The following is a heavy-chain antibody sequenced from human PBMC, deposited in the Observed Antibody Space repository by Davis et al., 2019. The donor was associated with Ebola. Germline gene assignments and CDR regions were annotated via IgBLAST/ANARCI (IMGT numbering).Heavy chain of an antibody. D-gene: IGHD2-8*01. CDR3: ARDSKGKSMGMDV. CDR2: ISSSGSTI. V-gene: IGHV3-48*03. J-gene: IGHJ6*02. CDR1: GFTFSSYA. Sequence: GGSLRLSCAASGFTFSSYAMSRVRQAPGKGLEWVSYISSSGSTIYYADSVKGRFTISRDNAKNSLYLQMNSLRAEDTAVYYCARDSKGKSMGMDVWGQGTTVTVSS.